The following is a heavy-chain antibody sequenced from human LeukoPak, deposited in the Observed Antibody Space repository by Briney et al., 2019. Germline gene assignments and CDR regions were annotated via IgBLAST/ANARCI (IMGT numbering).Heavy chain of an antibody. CDR2: IYHSGST. Sequence: NPSETLSLTCAVSGGSISSGYWWSWVRQPPGKGLEWIGEIYHSGSTNYNPSLKSRVTISVDKSKNQFSLKLSSVTAADTAVYYCASRLSDSTSDYWGQGTLVTVSS. D-gene: IGHD2-21*01. CDR3: ASRLSDSTSDY. J-gene: IGHJ4*02. V-gene: IGHV4-4*02. CDR1: GGSISSGYW.